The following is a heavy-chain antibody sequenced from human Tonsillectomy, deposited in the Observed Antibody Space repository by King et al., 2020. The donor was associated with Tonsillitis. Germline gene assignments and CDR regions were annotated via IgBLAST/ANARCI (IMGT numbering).Heavy chain of an antibody. Sequence: VQLVESGGGLVQPGGSLRLSCAASGFTFSYYWMHWVRQAPGEGLVWVSRINSDGSTTGYADSVKGRFTISRDNAKNTLYLQINSLRAEDTAVYYCAAGAYCGGDCSSSDYWGQGTLVTVSS. CDR1: GFTFSYYW. CDR2: INSDGSTT. CDR3: AAGAYCGGDCSSSDY. V-gene: IGHV3-74*01. D-gene: IGHD2-21*02. J-gene: IGHJ4*02.